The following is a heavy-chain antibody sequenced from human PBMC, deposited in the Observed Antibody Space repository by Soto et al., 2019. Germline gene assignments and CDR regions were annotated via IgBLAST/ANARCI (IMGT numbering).Heavy chain of an antibody. V-gene: IGHV4-59*01. D-gene: IGHD2-21*02. CDR1: GGSISSYY. Sequence: SETLSLTCTVSGGSISSYYWSWIRQPPGKGLEWIGYIYYSGSTDYNPSLKSRVTISVDTSKNQFSLKLSSVTAADTAVYYCARGWGLVFDYWGQGTLVTVSS. CDR3: ARGWGLVFDY. J-gene: IGHJ4*02. CDR2: IYYSGST.